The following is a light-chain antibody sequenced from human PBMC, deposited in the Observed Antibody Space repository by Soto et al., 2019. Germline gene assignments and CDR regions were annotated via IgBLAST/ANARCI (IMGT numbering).Light chain of an antibody. CDR1: QSVSGN. CDR2: GAS. Sequence: EIVMTQSPATLSVSPGERATLSCRASQSVSGNLAWYQQKPGQAPRLLIYGASTRATGIPARFSGSGSGPEFNLTHSSLQSEDFAVYYCQQYNNWPPGTFGQGTKVEIK. CDR3: QQYNNWPPGT. V-gene: IGKV3-15*01. J-gene: IGKJ1*01.